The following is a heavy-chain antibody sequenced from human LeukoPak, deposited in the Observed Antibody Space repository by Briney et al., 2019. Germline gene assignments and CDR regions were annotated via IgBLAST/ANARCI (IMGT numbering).Heavy chain of an antibody. V-gene: IGHV3-21*01. CDR3: AKDGRYVVVPAAMDY. J-gene: IGHJ4*02. CDR2: ISSSSSDI. D-gene: IGHD2-2*01. Sequence: GGSLRLSCATSGFTFSSYTMNWVRQAPGKGLEWVSCISSSSSDIYYADSVQGRFTISRDNAKNSLYLQMNSLRAEDTAVYYCAKDGRYVVVPAAMDYWGRGTLVTVSS. CDR1: GFTFSSYT.